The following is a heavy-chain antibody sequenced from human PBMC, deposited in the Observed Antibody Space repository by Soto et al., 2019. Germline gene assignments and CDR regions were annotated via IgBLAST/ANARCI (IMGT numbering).Heavy chain of an antibody. Sequence: SVKVSCKASGGTFSSYTISWVRQAPGQGLEWMGRIIPILGIANYAQKFQGRVTITADKSTSTAYMELSSLRSGDTAVYYCAKYCSGGSCSKGNFDYWGQGTLVTVSS. J-gene: IGHJ4*02. CDR1: GGTFSSYT. CDR2: IIPILGIA. V-gene: IGHV1-69*02. CDR3: AKYCSGGSCSKGNFDY. D-gene: IGHD2-15*01.